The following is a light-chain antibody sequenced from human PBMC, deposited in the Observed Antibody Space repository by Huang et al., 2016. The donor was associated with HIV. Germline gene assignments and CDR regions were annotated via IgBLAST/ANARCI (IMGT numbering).Light chain of an antibody. CDR1: QGISNS. Sequence: DIQMTQSPSSLSASVGDRVIITCRASQGISNSLAWYQQKPGKVPRLLIFAASTLQSGVPVRFSGSGSGTDFTLTISSLQPEDVATYYCQKYNSDPWAFGQGTKVEIK. V-gene: IGKV1-27*01. J-gene: IGKJ1*01. CDR3: QKYNSDPWA. CDR2: AAS.